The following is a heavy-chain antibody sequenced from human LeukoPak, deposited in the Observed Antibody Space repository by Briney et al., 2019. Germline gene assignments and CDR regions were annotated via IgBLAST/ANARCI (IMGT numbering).Heavy chain of an antibody. CDR1: GGSISSGDYY. V-gene: IGHV4-30-4*01. CDR2: IYYSGST. J-gene: IGHJ4*02. CDR3: ARGRQYSGYDWAGDY. Sequence: SQTLSLTCTVSGGSISSGDYYWSWIRQPPGKGLEWIGYIYYSGSTYYNPSLKSRVTISVDTSKNQFSLKLSSVTAADTAVYYCARGRQYSGYDWAGDYWGQGTLVTVS. D-gene: IGHD5-12*01.